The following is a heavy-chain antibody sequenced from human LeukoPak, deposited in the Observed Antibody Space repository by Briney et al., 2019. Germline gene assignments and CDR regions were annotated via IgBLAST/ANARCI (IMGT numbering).Heavy chain of an antibody. CDR3: VRYYYGSWTSFDF. D-gene: IGHD3-10*01. Sequence: PGGSLRLSCAASGFTFSSYGMHWVRQAPGKGLEWVAFIRYDGSNKYYADSVKGRFTISRDNSKNTLSLQMSSLRVEDTAVFYCVRYYYGSWTSFDFRGQGTLVTVSS. CDR1: GFTFSSYG. CDR2: IRYDGSNK. J-gene: IGHJ4*02. V-gene: IGHV3-30*02.